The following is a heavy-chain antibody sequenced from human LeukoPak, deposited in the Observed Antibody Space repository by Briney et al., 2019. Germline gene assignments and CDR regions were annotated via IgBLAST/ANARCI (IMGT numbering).Heavy chain of an antibody. CDR1: GGSFSGYY. V-gene: IGHV4-34*01. CDR2: INHSGST. J-gene: IGHJ4*02. D-gene: IGHD6-6*01. Sequence: SETLSLTCAVYGGSFSGYYWSWIRQPPGKGLEWIGEINHSGSTNYNPSLKSRVTISVDTSKNQFSLKLSSVTAADTAVYYCARLPAARRPLDYWGQGTLVTVSS. CDR3: ARLPAARRPLDY.